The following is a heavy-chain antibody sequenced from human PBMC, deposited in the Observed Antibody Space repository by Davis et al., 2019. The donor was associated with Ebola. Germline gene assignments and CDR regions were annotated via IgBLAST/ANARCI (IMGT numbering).Heavy chain of an antibody. CDR2: IHDSGST. V-gene: IGHV4-59*08. Sequence: SETLSLTCTVSGGSISGDYWSWIRQPPGKGLEWIGYIHDSGSTNYNPSLKSRVTISVDTSKNQFSLKLSSVTAADTAVYYCARHCTGGVCYPSPYAFDIWSRGTMVTVSS. D-gene: IGHD2-8*02. J-gene: IGHJ3*02. CDR1: GGSISGDY. CDR3: ARHCTGGVCYPSPYAFDI.